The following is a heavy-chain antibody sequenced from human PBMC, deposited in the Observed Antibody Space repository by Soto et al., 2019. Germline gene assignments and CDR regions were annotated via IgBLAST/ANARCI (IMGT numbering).Heavy chain of an antibody. D-gene: IGHD6-13*01. Sequence: EVQLLESGGGLVQPGGSLRLSCAASGFTFSNYAVTWVRQAPGKGLEWVSTISGSGGSTYYADSVKARFTISRDNSKNTLYLQMNCLRAEDTAVYYCAKDQGSSWYEIDYWGQGTLVTVSS. CDR2: ISGSGGST. J-gene: IGHJ4*02. CDR1: GFTFSNYA. V-gene: IGHV3-23*01. CDR3: AKDQGSSWYEIDY.